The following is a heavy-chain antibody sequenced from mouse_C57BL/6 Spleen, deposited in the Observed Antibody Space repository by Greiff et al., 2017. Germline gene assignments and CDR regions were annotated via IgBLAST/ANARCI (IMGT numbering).Heavy chain of an antibody. V-gene: IGHV1-52*01. CDR2: IDPSDSET. CDR3: ARGALLRGVDY. CDR1: GYTFTSYW. D-gene: IGHD1-1*01. J-gene: IGHJ4*01. Sequence: QVQLKESGAELVRPGSSVKLSCKASGYTFTSYWMHWVKQRPIQGLEWIGNIDPSDSETHYNQKFKDKATLTVDKSSSTAYMQLSSLTSEDSAVYYCARGALLRGVDYWGQGTSVTVSS.